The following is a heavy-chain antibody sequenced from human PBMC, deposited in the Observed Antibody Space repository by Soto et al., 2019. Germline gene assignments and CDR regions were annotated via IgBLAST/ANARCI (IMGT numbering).Heavy chain of an antibody. D-gene: IGHD3-16*01. J-gene: IGHJ3*02. CDR3: ARDWVRRSERDAFDI. V-gene: IGHV3-7*01. CDR2: IKQDGSEK. Sequence: GGSLRLSCAASGFTFSSYWMSWVRQAPGKGLEWVANIKQDGSEKYYVDSVKGRFTISRDNAKNSLYLQMNSLRAEDTAVYYCARDWVRRSERDAFDIWGQGTMVTVSS. CDR1: GFTFSSYW.